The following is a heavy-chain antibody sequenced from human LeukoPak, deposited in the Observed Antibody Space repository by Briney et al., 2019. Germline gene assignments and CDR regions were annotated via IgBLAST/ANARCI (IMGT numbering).Heavy chain of an antibody. J-gene: IGHJ5*02. CDR1: GYTFTSYA. Sequence: EASVKVSCKASGYTFTSYAMNWVRQAPGQGLEWMGWINTNTGNPTYAQGFTGRFVFSLDTSVSTAYLQISSLKAEDTAVYYCARADYYDFWSGISAIPFDPWGQGTLVTVSS. CDR2: INTNTGNP. V-gene: IGHV7-4-1*02. CDR3: ARADYYDFWSGISAIPFDP. D-gene: IGHD3-3*01.